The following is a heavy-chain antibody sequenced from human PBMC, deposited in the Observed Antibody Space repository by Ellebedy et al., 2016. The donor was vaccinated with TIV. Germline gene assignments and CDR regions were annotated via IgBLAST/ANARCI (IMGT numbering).Heavy chain of an antibody. J-gene: IGHJ3*02. D-gene: IGHD6-19*01. CDR3: ATGFDSGWSRDSFDI. Sequence: ASVKVSCKVSAYTLSELSIHWVRQAPGKGLEWMGGFDPEDGETIYAQKFQGRVTMTEDTSTDTAYMELNSLRSEDTAVYYCATGFDSGWSRDSFDIWGQGTMVAVSS. V-gene: IGHV1-24*01. CDR2: FDPEDGET. CDR1: AYTLSELS.